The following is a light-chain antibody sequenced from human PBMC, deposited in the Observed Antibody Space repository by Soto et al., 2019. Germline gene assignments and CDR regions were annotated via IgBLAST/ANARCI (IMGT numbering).Light chain of an antibody. CDR3: CSYAHTSRV. CDR2: DVN. CDR1: SGDIGAYNY. V-gene: IGLV2-11*01. J-gene: IGLJ3*02. Sequence: QSVLTQPRSVSASPGQSVTFSCTGTSGDIGAYNYVSWYQFHPGKAPKMIIYDVNKRPSGVPDRFSGSKSGNTASLTISWLQAEDEADYYCCSYAHTSRVFGGGTKLTVL.